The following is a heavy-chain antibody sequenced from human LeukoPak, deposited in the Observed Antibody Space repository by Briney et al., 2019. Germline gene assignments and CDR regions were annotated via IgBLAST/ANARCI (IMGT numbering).Heavy chain of an antibody. J-gene: IGHJ3*02. V-gene: IGHV3-30*18. CDR3: AKDGYYDFWSGYLSHDAFDI. Sequence: GGSLRLSCAASGFTFSSHAMHWVRQAPGKGLEWVAVTSKDGSDKYYADSVKGRFTISRDNSKNTLYLQMNSLRAEDTAVYYCAKDGYYDFWSGYLSHDAFDIWGQGTMVTVSS. CDR2: TSKDGSDK. CDR1: GFTFSSHA. D-gene: IGHD3-3*01.